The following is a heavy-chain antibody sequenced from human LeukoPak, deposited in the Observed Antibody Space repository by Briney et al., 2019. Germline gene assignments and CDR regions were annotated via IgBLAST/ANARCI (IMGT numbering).Heavy chain of an antibody. V-gene: IGHV3-20*04. CDR1: GFTFDDYG. J-gene: IGHJ4*02. CDR2: INWDGGST. Sequence: GGSLRLSCAASGFTFDDYGMSWVRQAPGKGLEWVFGINWDGGSTGYAASVKGRFTISRDKSKNSLYLKMNSLTAEDTALYYCARTMTTVTTTFDYWGQGTLATVSS. D-gene: IGHD4-17*01. CDR3: ARTMTTVTTTFDY.